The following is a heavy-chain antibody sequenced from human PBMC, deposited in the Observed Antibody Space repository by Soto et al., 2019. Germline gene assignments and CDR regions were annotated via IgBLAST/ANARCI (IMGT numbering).Heavy chain of an antibody. J-gene: IGHJ4*02. V-gene: IGHV1-8*01. D-gene: IGHD6-6*01. Sequence: ASVKVSCKASGYTFTSYDINWVRQATGQGLEWMGWTNPNSGNTGYAQKFQGRVTMTRNTSISTAYMELSSLRSEDTAVYYCARDDSSSSALNYWGQGTLVTVSS. CDR1: GYTFTSYD. CDR3: ARDDSSSSALNY. CDR2: TNPNSGNT.